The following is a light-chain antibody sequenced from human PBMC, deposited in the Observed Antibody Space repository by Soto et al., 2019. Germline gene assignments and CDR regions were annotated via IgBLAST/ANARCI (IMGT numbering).Light chain of an antibody. J-gene: IGLJ2*01. Sequence: QSALTQPASVSGTPGQSITISCTGTSSDVGSYNLVSWYQQHPGKAPNLMIYEVSKRPAGVSHRFSGSKSGNTASLTSSGLQAEDEADYYCCSYAGSSPVVFGGGTKLTVL. CDR1: SSDVGSYNL. CDR3: CSYAGSSPVV. CDR2: EVS. V-gene: IGLV2-23*02.